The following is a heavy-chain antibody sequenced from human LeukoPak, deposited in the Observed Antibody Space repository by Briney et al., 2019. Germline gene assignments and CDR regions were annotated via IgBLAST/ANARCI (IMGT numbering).Heavy chain of an antibody. Sequence: GGSPRLSCVGSGFTFSAFAMSWVRQAPGEGLEWVSGISRSGGTTYYADSVKGRFTISRDNSKNMVYLQMSDLRGEDTAVYYCTKDRGAYTNAIGSDYWGQGTLVTVSP. CDR2: ISRSGGTT. CDR1: GFTFSAFA. J-gene: IGHJ4*02. V-gene: IGHV3-23*01. CDR3: TKDRGAYTNAIGSDY. D-gene: IGHD5-18*01.